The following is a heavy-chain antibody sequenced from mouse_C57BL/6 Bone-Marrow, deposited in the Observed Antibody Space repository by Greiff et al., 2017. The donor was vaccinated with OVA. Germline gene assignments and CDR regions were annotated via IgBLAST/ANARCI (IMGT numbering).Heavy chain of an antibody. Sequence: GVDFSRYWMSWVRRAPGKGLEWIGEINPDSSTINYAPSLKDKFIISRDNAKNTLYLQMSKVRSEDTALYYCALDYDVAYWGQGTLVTVSA. D-gene: IGHD2-4*01. CDR2: INPDSSTI. CDR1: GVDFSRYW. CDR3: ALDYDVAY. J-gene: IGHJ3*01. V-gene: IGHV4-1*01.